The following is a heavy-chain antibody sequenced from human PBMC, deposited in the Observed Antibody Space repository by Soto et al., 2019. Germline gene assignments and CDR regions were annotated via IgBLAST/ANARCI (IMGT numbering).Heavy chain of an antibody. J-gene: IGHJ4*02. CDR1: GGTFSSYA. CDR3: ARGYCSGGSCYSSLGY. CDR2: IIPIFGTA. D-gene: IGHD2-15*01. Sequence: SVKVSCKASGGTFSSYAISWVRQAPGQGLEWMGGIIPIFGTANYAQKFQGRVTITADESTSTAYMELSSLRSEDTAVYYCARGYCSGGSCYSSLGYWGQGTLVTVSS. V-gene: IGHV1-69*13.